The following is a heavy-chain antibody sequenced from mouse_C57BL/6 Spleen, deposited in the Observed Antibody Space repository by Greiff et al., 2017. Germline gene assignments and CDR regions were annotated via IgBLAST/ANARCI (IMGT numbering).Heavy chain of an antibody. Sequence: VKLIESGAELARPGASVKLSCKASGYTFTSSGLSWVKQRTGQGLEWIGEIYPRSGNTYYNEKFKGKATLTADKSSSTAYMELRSLTSEDSAVYFCARSGDYDDFDYWGQGTTLTVSS. CDR1: GYTFTSSG. CDR2: IYPRSGNT. D-gene: IGHD2-4*01. V-gene: IGHV1-81*01. J-gene: IGHJ2*01. CDR3: ARSGDYDDFDY.